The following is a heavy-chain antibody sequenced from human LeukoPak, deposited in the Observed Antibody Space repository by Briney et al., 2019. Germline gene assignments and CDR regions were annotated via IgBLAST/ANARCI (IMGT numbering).Heavy chain of an antibody. D-gene: IGHD2-15*01. J-gene: IGHJ4*01. CDR2: IYHSGST. CDR1: GFSISHGYY. V-gene: IGHV4-38-2*02. Sequence: SETLSLTCTVSGFSISHGYYWGWIRQPPGKGLEWIGSIYHSGSTYYNPSLKSRVTISIDTSKNQLSLNLKSVTAADTAVYYCARDRDVDDFDSWGHGTLVTVSS. CDR3: ARDRDVDDFDS.